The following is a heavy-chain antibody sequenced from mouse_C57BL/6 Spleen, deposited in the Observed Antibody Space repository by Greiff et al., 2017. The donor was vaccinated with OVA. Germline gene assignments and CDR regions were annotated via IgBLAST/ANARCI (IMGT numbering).Heavy chain of an antibody. D-gene: IGHD1-1*01. CDR1: GFTFSSYG. Sequence: EVKVVESGGDLVKPGGSLKLSCAASGFTFSSYGMSWVRQTPDKRLEWVATISSGGSYTYYPDSVKGRFTISRDNAKNTLYLQMSSLKSEDTAMYYCARLLLRGYFDYWGQGTTLTVSS. V-gene: IGHV5-6*01. CDR3: ARLLLRGYFDY. J-gene: IGHJ2*01. CDR2: ISSGGSYT.